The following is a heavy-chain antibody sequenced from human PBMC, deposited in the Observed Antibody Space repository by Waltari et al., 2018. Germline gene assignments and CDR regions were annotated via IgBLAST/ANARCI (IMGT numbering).Heavy chain of an antibody. CDR1: GGSISSYY. J-gene: IGHJ4*02. CDR3: ARVSMAVKLAYDF. Sequence: QVQLQESGPGLVKPSETLSLTCPVSGGSISSYYWSWIRQPPKKGLEWIGYSFTSGNTNYNPSRKSRVAISVDTSKNQFALKLTSVTAADTAVYYCARVSMAVKLAYDFWGQGTLVTVSS. D-gene: IGHD6-19*01. V-gene: IGHV4-4*09. CDR2: SFTSGNT.